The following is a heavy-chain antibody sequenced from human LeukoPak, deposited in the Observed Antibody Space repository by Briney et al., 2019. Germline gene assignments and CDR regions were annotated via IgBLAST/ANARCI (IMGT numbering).Heavy chain of an antibody. CDR2: IYYSGST. D-gene: IGHD6-6*01. CDR3: ARFSSFGSFDP. J-gene: IGHJ5*02. Sequence: SETLSLTCTVSGGSISSGDYYWIRHRQPPGKGLEWIVYIYYSGSTYYNPSLKSRVTISINTSKNQFSLKLSSVTAADTAVNYCARFSSFGSFDPWGKGTLVTVSS. CDR1: GGSISSGDYY. V-gene: IGHV4-30-4*08.